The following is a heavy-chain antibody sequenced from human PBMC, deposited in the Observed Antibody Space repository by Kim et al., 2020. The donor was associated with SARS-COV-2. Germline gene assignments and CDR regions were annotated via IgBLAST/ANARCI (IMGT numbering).Heavy chain of an antibody. V-gene: IGHV1-58*01. D-gene: IGHD3-22*01. CDR2: IVIGSGFT. CDR3: AADSTARFSSAWIGAFDI. Sequence: SVKVSCKTSGFPSTTSAVQWVRQARGQPLEWIGWIVIGSGFTSYAQKFRERVTIANDMSTRTVYMELRSLRSEDTAVYYCAADSTARFSSAWIGAFDIWGQGTLITVS. CDR1: GFPSTTSA. J-gene: IGHJ3*02.